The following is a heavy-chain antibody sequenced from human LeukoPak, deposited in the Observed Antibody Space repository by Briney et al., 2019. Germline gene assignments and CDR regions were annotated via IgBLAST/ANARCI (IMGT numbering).Heavy chain of an antibody. V-gene: IGHV5-51*01. J-gene: IGHJ4*02. CDR2: IYPGDSDT. CDR3: ARVRYYYDSSGYYLYYFDY. D-gene: IGHD3-22*01. CDR1: GYSFTSYW. Sequence: GESLKISCKGSGYSFTSYWIGWVRQMPGKGLEWMGIIYPGDSDTRYSPSFQGQVTISADKSISTAYLQWSSLKASDTAMYYCARVRYYYDSSGYYLYYFDYWGQGTLVTVSS.